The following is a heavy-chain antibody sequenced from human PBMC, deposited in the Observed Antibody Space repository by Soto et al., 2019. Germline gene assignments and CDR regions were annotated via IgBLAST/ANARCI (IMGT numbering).Heavy chain of an antibody. CDR3: ARQGGTSVVFSGFRPGGGPMDF. Sequence: SETLSLTCTVSGVSISSYYRSWIRQPPGKGLEWIGYIYYSGSTNYNPSLKSRVTISVDTSKNQFSLKLSSVTAADTAVYYCARQGGTSVVFSGFRPGGGPMDFCGKGTTVTVSS. V-gene: IGHV4-59*08. CDR1: GVSISSYY. CDR2: IYYSGST. J-gene: IGHJ6*04. D-gene: IGHD1-7*01.